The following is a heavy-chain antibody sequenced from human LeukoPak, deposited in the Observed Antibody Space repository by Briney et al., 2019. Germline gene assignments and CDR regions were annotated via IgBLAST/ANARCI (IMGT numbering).Heavy chain of an antibody. D-gene: IGHD2-15*01. CDR3: TSYSAHDAFDI. V-gene: IGHV3-15*01. CDR2: IKSKTDGGTT. CDR1: GFTFSNAW. J-gene: IGHJ3*02. Sequence: GGSLRLSCAASGFTFSNAWMSWVRQAPGKGLEGVGRIKSKTDGGTTDYAAPVKGRFTISRDDSKNTLYLQMNSLKTEDTAVYYCTSYSAHDAFDIWGQGTMVTVSS.